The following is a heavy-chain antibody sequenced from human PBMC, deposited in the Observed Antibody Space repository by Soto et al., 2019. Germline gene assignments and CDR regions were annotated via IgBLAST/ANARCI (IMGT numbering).Heavy chain of an antibody. V-gene: IGHV4-59*08. CDR1: VGSITNYY. D-gene: IGHD3-10*01. CDR2: INYDGYS. Sequence: QVQLQESGPGLVKPSETLSLTCTVSVGSITNYYCSWFRQPPGKGLEWIGYINYDGYSAYNLSLKRRVTLSMDASKTQFSLMLESVTDTDTAVYYCARHGFGPLHGLVDVWGPGTTVIVSS. CDR3: ARHGFGPLHGLVDV. J-gene: IGHJ6*02.